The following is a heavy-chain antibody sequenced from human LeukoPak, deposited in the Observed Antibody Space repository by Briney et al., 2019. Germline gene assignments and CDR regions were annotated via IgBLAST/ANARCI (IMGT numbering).Heavy chain of an antibody. CDR3: ARTGWELLARDYYYYMDV. CDR1: GFTFSNYS. CDR2: ISSSSSYI. V-gene: IGHV3-21*01. D-gene: IGHD1-26*01. Sequence: GGSLRLPCAASGFTFSNYSMNWVRQAPGKGLEWVSSISSSSSYIYYADSVKGRFTISRDNAKNSLYLQMNSLRAEDTAVYYCARTGWELLARDYYYYMDVWGKGTTVTISS. J-gene: IGHJ6*03.